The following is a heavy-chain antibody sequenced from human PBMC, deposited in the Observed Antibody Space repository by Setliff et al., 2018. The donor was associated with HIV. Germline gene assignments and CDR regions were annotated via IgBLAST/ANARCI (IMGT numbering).Heavy chain of an antibody. V-gene: IGHV4-59*01. CDR2: IYYSGST. J-gene: IGHJ3*02. Sequence: SETLSLTCIVSGGSISSYYWSWIRQPPGKGLEWIGCIYYSGSTNYNPSLKSRVTISVDTSKNQFSLKLNSVTAADSAVYYCARAPSNGWYPDAFDIWGQGTMGTVSS. D-gene: IGHD6-19*01. CDR3: ARAPSNGWYPDAFDI. CDR1: GGSISSYY.